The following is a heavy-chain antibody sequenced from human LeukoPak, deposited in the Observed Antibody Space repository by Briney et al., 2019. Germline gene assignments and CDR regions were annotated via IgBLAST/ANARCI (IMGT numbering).Heavy chain of an antibody. CDR1: GFTFGDYA. D-gene: IGHD3-10*01. V-gene: IGHV3-49*04. J-gene: IGHJ4*02. CDR3: TRDHGSGSYYTTGFSDY. CDR2: IRSKGYGGTT. Sequence: PGGSLRLSCTASGFTFGDYAMSWVRQAPGKGLEWVGFIRSKGYGGTTDYAASVKGRFTISRDDSKSIAYLQMNSLKTEDTAVYFCTRDHGSGSYYTTGFSDYWGQGTLVTVSS.